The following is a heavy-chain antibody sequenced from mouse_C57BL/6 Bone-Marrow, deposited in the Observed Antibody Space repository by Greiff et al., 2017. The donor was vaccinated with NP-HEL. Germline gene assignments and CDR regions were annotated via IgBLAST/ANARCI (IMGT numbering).Heavy chain of an antibody. V-gene: IGHV1-19*01. CDR1: GYTFTDYY. CDR3: ARRGYYCYYAMDY. J-gene: IGHJ4*01. D-gene: IGHD2-12*01. CDR2: INPYNGGT. Sequence: EVKLMESGPVLVKPGASVKMSCKASGYTFTDYYMNWVKQSHGKSLEWIGVINPYNGGTSYNQKFKGKATLTVDKSSSTAYMELNSLTSEDSAVYYCARRGYYCYYAMDYWGQGTSVTVSS.